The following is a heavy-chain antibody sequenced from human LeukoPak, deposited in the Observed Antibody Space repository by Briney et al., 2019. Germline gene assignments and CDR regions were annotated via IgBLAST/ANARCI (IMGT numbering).Heavy chain of an antibody. D-gene: IGHD2-8*01. J-gene: IGHJ6*03. CDR1: GGTFSSYA. CDR3: ASGLMERCTNGVCLGYYYYYMDV. Sequence: ASVKVSCKASGGTFSSYAISWVRQAPGQGLEWMGGIIPIFGTANYAQKFQGRVTITTDESTSTAYMELSSLRSEDTAVYYCASGLMERCTNGVCLGYYYYYMDVWGQGTMVAVSS. CDR2: IIPIFGTA. V-gene: IGHV1-69*05.